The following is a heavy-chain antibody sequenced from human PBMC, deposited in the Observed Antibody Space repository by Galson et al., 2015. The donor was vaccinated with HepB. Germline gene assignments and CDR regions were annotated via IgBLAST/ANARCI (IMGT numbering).Heavy chain of an antibody. Sequence: SLRLSCAVSGFIFSSYGMHWVRQAPGKGLEWVAVISYDGSNKYYADSVKGRFTISRDNSKNTVYLQMTSLRAEDTAVYHCAKDGTIHSYYGMDVWGQGTTVIVSS. CDR2: ISYDGSNK. D-gene: IGHD1-26*01. J-gene: IGHJ6*02. CDR1: GFIFSSYG. V-gene: IGHV3-30*18. CDR3: AKDGTIHSYYGMDV.